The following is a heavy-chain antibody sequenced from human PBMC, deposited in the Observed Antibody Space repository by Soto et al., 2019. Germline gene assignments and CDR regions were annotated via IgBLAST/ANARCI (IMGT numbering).Heavy chain of an antibody. CDR2: ISAYNGNT. CDR3: ARAIGYCSGGSCSHYDH. J-gene: IGHJ5*02. CDR1: GYTFTSYG. V-gene: IGHV1-18*01. Sequence: GASVKVSCKASGYTFTSYGISWVRQAPGQGLEWMGWISAYNGNTNYAQKLQGRVTMTTDTSTSTAYMELRSLRSDDTAVYYCARAIGYCSGGSCSHYDHWGQGTLVTVSS. D-gene: IGHD2-15*01.